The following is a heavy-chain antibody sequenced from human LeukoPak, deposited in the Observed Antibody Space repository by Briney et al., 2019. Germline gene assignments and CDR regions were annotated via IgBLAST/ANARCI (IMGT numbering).Heavy chain of an antibody. CDR2: MNPNSGNT. J-gene: IGHJ6*03. Sequence: GASVKVSCKASGYTFTSYDINWVRQATGQGLEWMGWMNPNSGNTGYAQKFQGRVTMTRNTSISTAYMELGSLRSEDTAVYYCARGRVRQLWLASRTYYMDVWGKGTTVTVSS. CDR1: GYTFTSYD. CDR3: ARGRVRQLWLASRTYYMDV. D-gene: IGHD5-18*01. V-gene: IGHV1-8*01.